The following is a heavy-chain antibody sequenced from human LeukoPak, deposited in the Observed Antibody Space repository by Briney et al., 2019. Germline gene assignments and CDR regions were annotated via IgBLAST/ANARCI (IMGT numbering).Heavy chain of an antibody. Sequence: SVKASCKASGGTFSSYAISWVRQAPGQGLEWMGGIIPIFGTANYAQKFQGRVTITADESTSTAYMELSSLRSEDTAVYYCARRDHDFWSGYYTGMAYYMDVWGKGTTVTVSS. D-gene: IGHD3-3*01. CDR1: GGTFSSYA. V-gene: IGHV1-69*13. CDR3: ARRDHDFWSGYYTGMAYYMDV. J-gene: IGHJ6*03. CDR2: IIPIFGTA.